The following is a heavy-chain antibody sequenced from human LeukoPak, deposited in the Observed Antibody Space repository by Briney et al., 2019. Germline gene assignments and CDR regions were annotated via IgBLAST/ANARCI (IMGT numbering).Heavy chain of an antibody. D-gene: IGHD5-18*01. CDR3: ARAGYSMDTEYFQH. CDR1: GFIFGDYA. Sequence: PGRSLRLSCTASGFIFGDYAMSWVRQAPGKGLEWVSYISNSGTAIYYADSVKGRFTISRDNAKSSLYLQTNSLRAEDTAVYYCARAGYSMDTEYFQHWGQGTLVTVSS. J-gene: IGHJ1*01. CDR2: ISNSGTAI. V-gene: IGHV3-48*03.